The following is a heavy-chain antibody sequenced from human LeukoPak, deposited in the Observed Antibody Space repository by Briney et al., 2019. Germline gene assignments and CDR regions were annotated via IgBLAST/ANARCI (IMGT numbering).Heavy chain of an antibody. D-gene: IGHD3-3*01. V-gene: IGHV4-30-4*01. Sequence: SETLSLTCTVSGGSISSGDYYWSWIRQPPGTGLEWIGYIYYSGSTYYNPSLKSRVTISVDTSKNQFSLKLSSVTAADTAVYYCAIYLGWRGDFDYWGQGTLVTVSS. CDR3: AIYLGWRGDFDY. CDR2: IYYSGST. J-gene: IGHJ4*02. CDR1: GGSISSGDYY.